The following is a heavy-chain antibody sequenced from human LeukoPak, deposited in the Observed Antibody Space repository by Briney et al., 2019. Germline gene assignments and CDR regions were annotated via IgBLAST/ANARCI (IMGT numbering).Heavy chain of an antibody. CDR2: ISDSATNT. CDR3: AARRGYYHYMDV. J-gene: IGHJ6*03. V-gene: IGHV3-23*01. Sequence: PGGSLRLSCAASGFTFSSYALAWVRQAPGKGLEWVSSISDSATNTYYADSVKGRFTISRDNSKNTLSLQMNSPTAEDTAVYYCAARRGYYHYMDVWGKGTTVTVSS. D-gene: IGHD3-3*01. CDR1: GFTFSSYA.